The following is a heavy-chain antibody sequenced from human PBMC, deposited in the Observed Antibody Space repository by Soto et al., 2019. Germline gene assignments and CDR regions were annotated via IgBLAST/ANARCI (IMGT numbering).Heavy chain of an antibody. V-gene: IGHV3-48*02. Sequence: GGSLRLSCAASEFAFNYYSMKWVRQAPGKGLEWVSYISSSSSTRNYADSVKGRFTISRDNAKNSLYLQMNSLRDEDTAVYYCARVRREYYYYYYGMDVWGQGTTVTVSS. CDR3: ARVRREYYYYYYGMDV. CDR2: ISSSSSTR. J-gene: IGHJ6*02. CDR1: EFAFNYYS.